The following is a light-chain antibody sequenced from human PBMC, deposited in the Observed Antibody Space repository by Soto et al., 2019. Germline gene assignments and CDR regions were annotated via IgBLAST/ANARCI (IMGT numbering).Light chain of an antibody. Sequence: GDRVTITCRASQTISTWMAWYQQKPGKAPKLLIYDASSLHSGVPSRFSGSGSGTEFTLTISSLQADDFATYYCQQYSAYPYTFGQGTKVDIK. J-gene: IGKJ2*01. CDR3: QQYSAYPYT. CDR2: DAS. CDR1: QTISTW. V-gene: IGKV1-5*01.